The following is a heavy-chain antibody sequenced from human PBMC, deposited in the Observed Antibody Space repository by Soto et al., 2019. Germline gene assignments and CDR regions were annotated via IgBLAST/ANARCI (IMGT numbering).Heavy chain of an antibody. D-gene: IGHD3-22*01. Sequence: PGGSLRLSCAASGVTFDNYGMHWVRQAPGKGLEWVVVISFDGRNTDYADSVKGRFTISRDNSKNTLYLQMNSLRAEDTAVYYCARDYDSSGYPRYYFDYWGQGTLVTVSS. CDR3: ARDYDSSGYPRYYFDY. V-gene: IGHV3-30*03. J-gene: IGHJ4*02. CDR2: ISFDGRNT. CDR1: GVTFDNYG.